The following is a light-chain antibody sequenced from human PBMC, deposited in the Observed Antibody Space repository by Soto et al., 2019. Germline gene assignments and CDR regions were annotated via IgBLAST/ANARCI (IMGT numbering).Light chain of an antibody. J-gene: IGKJ5*01. CDR1: QDINSN. CDR3: QQYNNWPS. V-gene: IGKV3-15*01. CDR2: RAS. Sequence: IVMTQSPATLSVSLVERATLSCRASQDINSNLAWYQQKPGQAPRLLMFRASIRAAGIPARFSGSGSETEFTLTIRSLQSEDFAVYYCQQYNNWPSFGQGTRLEIK.